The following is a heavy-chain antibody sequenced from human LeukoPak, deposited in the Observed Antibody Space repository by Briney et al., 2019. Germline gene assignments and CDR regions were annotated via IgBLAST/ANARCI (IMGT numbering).Heavy chain of an antibody. CDR3: ARARSITIFGVVISDSVRFDP. CDR2: INHSGST. J-gene: IGHJ5*02. Sequence: PSETLSLTCAVYGGSFSGYYWSWIRQPPGKGLEWIGEINHSGSTYYNPSLKSRVTISVDTSKNQFSLKLSSVTAADTAVYYCARARSITIFGVVISDSVRFDPWGQGTLVTVSS. D-gene: IGHD3-3*01. CDR1: GGSFSGYY. V-gene: IGHV4-34*01.